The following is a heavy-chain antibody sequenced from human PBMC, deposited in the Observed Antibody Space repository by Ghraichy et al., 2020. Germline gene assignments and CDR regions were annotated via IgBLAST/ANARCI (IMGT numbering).Heavy chain of an antibody. CDR3: ASFSSGFM. J-gene: IGHJ4*02. V-gene: IGHV3-53*01. D-gene: IGHD6-19*01. CDR1: GFTVSSNY. Sequence: GESLNISCAASGFTVSSNYMSWVRQAPGKGLEWVSVIYSGGSTYYADSVKGRFTISRDNSKNTLYLQMNSLRAEDTAVYYCASFSSGFMWGQGTLVTVSS. CDR2: IYSGGST.